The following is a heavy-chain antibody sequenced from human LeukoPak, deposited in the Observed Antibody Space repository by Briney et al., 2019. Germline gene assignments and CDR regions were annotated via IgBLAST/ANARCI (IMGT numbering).Heavy chain of an antibody. Sequence: ASVKVSCKVSGYTLTELSMHWVRQAPGKGLEWMGGFDPEDGVTIYAQKFQGRVTMTEDTSTDTAYMELSSLRSEDTAVYYCARGSGSYGRDWFDPWGQGTLVTVSS. CDR2: FDPEDGVT. CDR1: GYTLTELS. D-gene: IGHD1-26*01. CDR3: ARGSGSYGRDWFDP. V-gene: IGHV1-24*01. J-gene: IGHJ5*02.